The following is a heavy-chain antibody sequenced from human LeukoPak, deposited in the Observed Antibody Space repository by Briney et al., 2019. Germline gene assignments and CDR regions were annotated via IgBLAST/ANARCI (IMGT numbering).Heavy chain of an antibody. CDR3: ARHVGLTSYIAAFNY. J-gene: IGHJ4*02. D-gene: IGHD6-6*01. Sequence: GESLKISCKGSGYNFTNYWIGWVRQMPGKGLEWMGIIYPGDSDTRYSPSFQGQVTIAADKSISTAYLPWSSLKASDTAMYYCARHVGLTSYIAAFNYWGQGTLVDVSS. V-gene: IGHV5-51*01. CDR1: GYNFTNYW. CDR2: IYPGDSDT.